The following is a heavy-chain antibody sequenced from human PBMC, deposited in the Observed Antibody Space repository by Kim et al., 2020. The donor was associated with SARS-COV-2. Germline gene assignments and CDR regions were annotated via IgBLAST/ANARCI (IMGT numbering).Heavy chain of an antibody. CDR3: ARDGRRGYCSSTSCPRWFDP. CDR2: ISSSSSYI. V-gene: IGHV3-21*01. J-gene: IGHJ5*02. CDR1: GFTFSSYS. Sequence: GGSLRLSCAASGFTFSSYSMNWVRQAPGKGLEWVSSISSSSSYIYYADSVKGRFTISRDNAKNSLYLQMNSLRAEDTAVYYCARDGRRGYCSSTSCPRWFDPWGQGTLVTVSS. D-gene: IGHD2-2*01.